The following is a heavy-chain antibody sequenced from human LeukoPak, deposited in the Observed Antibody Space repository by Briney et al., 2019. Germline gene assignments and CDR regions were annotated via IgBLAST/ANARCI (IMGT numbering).Heavy chain of an antibody. Sequence: ASVKVSCKASGYTFTGYYMHWVRQAPGQGLEWMGGTIPIFGTSHYAQKFQGRVTITADKSTSTAYMELSSLRSEDTAVYYCARDAGILWFGELPYWGQGTLVTVSS. V-gene: IGHV1-69*06. CDR1: GYTFTGYY. CDR3: ARDAGILWFGELPY. J-gene: IGHJ4*02. CDR2: TIPIFGTS. D-gene: IGHD3-10*01.